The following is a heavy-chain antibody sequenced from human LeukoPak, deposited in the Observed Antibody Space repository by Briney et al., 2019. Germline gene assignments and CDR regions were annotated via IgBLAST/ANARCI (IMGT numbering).Heavy chain of an antibody. V-gene: IGHV1-18*01. CDR1: GYTFTSYG. Sequence: ASVKVSCKASGYTFTSYGISWVRQAPGQGLEWMGWISAYNGNTNYAQKLRGRVTMTTDTSTSTAYMELRSLRSDDTAVYYCARHAVSSSWSNNWFDPWGQGTLVTVSS. CDR2: ISAYNGNT. D-gene: IGHD6-13*01. CDR3: ARHAVSSSWSNNWFDP. J-gene: IGHJ5*02.